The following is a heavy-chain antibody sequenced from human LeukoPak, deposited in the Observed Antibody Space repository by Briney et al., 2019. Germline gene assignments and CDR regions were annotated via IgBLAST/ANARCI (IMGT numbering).Heavy chain of an antibody. D-gene: IGHD3-22*01. V-gene: IGHV4-59*01. J-gene: IGHJ4*02. CDR2: IYYSGST. CDR3: ARDNNDSSGYFDY. Sequence: PSETLSLTCTVSGGSISSYYWSWIRQPPGKGLEWIGYIYYSGSTNYNPSLKSRVTISVDTSKNQFSLKLSSVTAADTAVYYCARDNNDSSGYFDYWGQGTLVTVSS. CDR1: GGSISSYY.